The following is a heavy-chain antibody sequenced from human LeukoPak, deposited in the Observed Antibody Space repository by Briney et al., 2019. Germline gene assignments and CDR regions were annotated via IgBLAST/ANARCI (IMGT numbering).Heavy chain of an antibody. CDR2: IYYSGST. D-gene: IGHD6-19*01. Sequence: SETLSLTCTVSGGSINNXXXSWIRQPPGKGLXXXXXIYYSGSTNNHPSLKSRVTISVDTSKSQFSLNLKSVTAADTAVYYCARRKNSGWATDTFDIWGQGTMVTVSS. CDR1: GGSINNXX. V-gene: IGHV4-59*08. CDR3: ARRKNSGWATDTFDI. J-gene: IGHJ3*02.